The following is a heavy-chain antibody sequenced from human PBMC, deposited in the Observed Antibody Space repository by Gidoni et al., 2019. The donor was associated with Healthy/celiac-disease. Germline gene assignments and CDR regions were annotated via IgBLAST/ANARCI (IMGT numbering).Heavy chain of an antibody. V-gene: IGHV4-4*07. J-gene: IGHJ4*02. Sequence: QVQLQESGPGLVKPSETLSLTCTVSGGSISSYCWSWIRQPAGKGLEWIGRIYTSGSTNYNPSLKSRVTMSVDTSKNQFSLKLSSVTAADTAVYYCARGSLAAAGTDDGGNFDYWGQGTLVTVSS. D-gene: IGHD6-13*01. CDR3: ARGSLAAAGTDDGGNFDY. CDR1: GGSISSYC. CDR2: IYTSGST.